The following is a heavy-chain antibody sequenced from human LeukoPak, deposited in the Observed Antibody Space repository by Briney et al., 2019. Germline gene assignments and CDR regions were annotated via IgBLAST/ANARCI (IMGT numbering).Heavy chain of an antibody. Sequence: ASVKVSCKASGYTFTSYGISWVRQALGQGLEWMGWISAYNGNTNYAQKLQGRVTMTTDTSTSTAYMELRSLRSDDAAVYYCATVTRYVPVPWGQGTLVTVSS. CDR2: ISAYNGNT. CDR1: GYTFTSYG. CDR3: ATVTRYVPVP. J-gene: IGHJ1*01. D-gene: IGHD5-12*01. V-gene: IGHV1-18*01.